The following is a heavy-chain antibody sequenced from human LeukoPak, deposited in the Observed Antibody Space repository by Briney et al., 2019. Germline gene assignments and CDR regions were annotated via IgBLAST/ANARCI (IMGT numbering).Heavy chain of an antibody. V-gene: IGHV1-2*02. CDR1: GYTFTGYY. CDR2: INPNSGGT. J-gene: IGHJ2*01. D-gene: IGHD6-13*01. Sequence: ASVKVSCKASGYTFTGYYMHWVRQAPGRGLEWMGWINPNSGGTNYAQKFQGRVTMTRDTSTSTVYMELSSLRSEDTAVYYCARGRAAADRYFDLWGRGTLVTVSS. CDR3: ARGRAAADRYFDL.